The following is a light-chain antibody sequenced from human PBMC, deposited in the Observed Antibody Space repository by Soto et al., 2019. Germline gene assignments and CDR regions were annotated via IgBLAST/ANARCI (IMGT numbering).Light chain of an antibody. CDR3: SSYTSDSSYV. V-gene: IGLV2-14*01. CDR2: AVS. Sequence: QSALTQPGSVSGSPGQSITISCTGTSSDVGLYDYVSWYQQHAGKAPQLMIYAVSNRPSGVSNRFSASKSGNTASLFISGLQAEDQADYYCSSYTSDSSYVFGSGTKVTVL. J-gene: IGLJ1*01. CDR1: SSDVGLYDY.